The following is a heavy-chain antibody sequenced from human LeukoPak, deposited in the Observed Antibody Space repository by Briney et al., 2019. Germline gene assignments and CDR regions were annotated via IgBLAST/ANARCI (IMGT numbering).Heavy chain of an antibody. Sequence: GGSLRLSCAASGFTFSSYDMHWVRQATGKGLEWVSAIGTAGDTYYPGSVKGRFTISRENAKNSLYLQMNSLRAGDTAVYYCARYYYGSGFDYWGQGTLVTASS. V-gene: IGHV3-13*01. D-gene: IGHD3-10*01. CDR1: GFTFSSYD. CDR3: ARYYYGSGFDY. J-gene: IGHJ4*02. CDR2: IGTAGDT.